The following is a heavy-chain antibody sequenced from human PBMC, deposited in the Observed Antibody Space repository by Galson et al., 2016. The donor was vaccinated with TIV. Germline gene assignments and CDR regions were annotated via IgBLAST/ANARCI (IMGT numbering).Heavy chain of an antibody. J-gene: IGHJ4*02. CDR3: ARDPTGGSYHFDY. Sequence: SLRLSCAASGFTFSRYALHWVRQAPGKALEWVGGISSDGSDRYYADSVKGRLTISRDKSKSTLSLQMASLRTEDTAVYYCARDPTGGSYHFDYWGQGALVIVS. V-gene: IGHV3-30*04. CDR1: GFTFSRYA. D-gene: IGHD3-10*01. CDR2: ISSDGSDR.